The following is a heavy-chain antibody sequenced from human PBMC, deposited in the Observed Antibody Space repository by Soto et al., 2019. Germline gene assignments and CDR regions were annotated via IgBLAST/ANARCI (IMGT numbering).Heavy chain of an antibody. D-gene: IGHD1-1*01. CDR3: ARLRERAFDY. J-gene: IGHJ4*02. CDR1: GGSISSYY. Sequence: QVQLQESGPGLLKPSETLSLTCTVSGGSISSYYWSWIRQPPGKGLEWIGYIYYSGSTNYNPSLKSRVTISVDTSKNQFSLKLSSVIAADTAVYYCARLRERAFDYWGQGTLVTVS. CDR2: IYYSGST. V-gene: IGHV4-59*08.